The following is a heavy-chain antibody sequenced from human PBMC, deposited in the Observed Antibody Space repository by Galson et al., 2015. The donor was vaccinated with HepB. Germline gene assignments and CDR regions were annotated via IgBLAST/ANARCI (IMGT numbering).Heavy chain of an antibody. V-gene: IGHV5-10-1*01. CDR3: ARHRDKTQGIFGVVTASL. D-gene: IGHD3-3*01. CDR1: GYSFTSYW. CDR2: IAPSDSYT. Sequence: SGAEVKKPGESLRISCKGSGYSFTSYWISWVRQMPGKGLEWMGRIAPSDSYTNYSPSFQGHVTISADKSISTAYLQWSSLKASDTAMYYCARHRDKTQGIFGVVTASLWGQGTMVTVSS. J-gene: IGHJ3*01.